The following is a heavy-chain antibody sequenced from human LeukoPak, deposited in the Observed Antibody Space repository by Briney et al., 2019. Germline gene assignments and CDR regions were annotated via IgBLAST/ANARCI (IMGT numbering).Heavy chain of an antibody. J-gene: IGHJ4*02. Sequence: PGGSLRLSCAASGFTFNSYWMSWVRQAPGKGLEWVANIDPDGSEKQYGDSVKGRFTTSSDNAKNSLYLQMNSLRAEDTAIYYCARIYYFGDNNWRYFDNWGQGTLVTVSS. CDR1: GFTFNSYW. V-gene: IGHV3-7*01. CDR2: IDPDGSEK. D-gene: IGHD3-10*01. CDR3: ARIYYFGDNNWRYFDN.